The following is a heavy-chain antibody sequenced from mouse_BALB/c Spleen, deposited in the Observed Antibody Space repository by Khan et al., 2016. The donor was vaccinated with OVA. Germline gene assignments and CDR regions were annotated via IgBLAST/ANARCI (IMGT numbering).Heavy chain of an antibody. D-gene: IGHD2-4*01. J-gene: IGHJ3*02. Sequence: QVQLKESGAELARLGASVKLSCKASGYTFTSYWMQWVKQRPGQGLEWIGAIYPGDGDTRYTQKFKGKATLTADKSSSTAYMQLSSLASEDSAVYYCATIYYDYGWGQGTLVTVSA. CDR2: IYPGDGDT. V-gene: IGHV1-87*01. CDR1: GYTFTSYW. CDR3: ATIYYDYG.